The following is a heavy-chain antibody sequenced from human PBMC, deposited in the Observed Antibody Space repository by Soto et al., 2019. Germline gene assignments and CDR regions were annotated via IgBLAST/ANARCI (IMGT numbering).Heavy chain of an antibody. Sequence: SVQVSCKASGFPFTSSAVQWVRQARGQRLEWMGWIVVGSGNTNYAQKFQERVTITRGMSTSTAYMELSSLRSEDNAVYYGGAGRSGSYQSPDYWGPGNPVTGSS. D-gene: IGHD1-26*01. CDR3: GAGRSGSYQSPDY. CDR2: IVVGSGNT. V-gene: IGHV1-58*01. J-gene: IGHJ4*02. CDR1: GFPFTSSA.